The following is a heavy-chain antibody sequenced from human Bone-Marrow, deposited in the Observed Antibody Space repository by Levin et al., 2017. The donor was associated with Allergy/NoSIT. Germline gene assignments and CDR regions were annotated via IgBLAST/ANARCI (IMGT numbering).Heavy chain of an antibody. J-gene: IGHJ6*02. CDR3: AKDRVSIFGVVGDYFYGLDV. CDR1: GFTFSSYA. D-gene: IGHD3-3*02. CDR2: VSSDGSTK. V-gene: IGHV3-30*04. Sequence: SCAASGFTFSSYAMHWVRQAPGKGLEWVAVVSSDGSTKYYPDSVKGRFSISRDNSNNTLYLQMSSLRPDDTAVYFCAKDRVSIFGVVGDYFYGLDVWGQGTTVTVSS.